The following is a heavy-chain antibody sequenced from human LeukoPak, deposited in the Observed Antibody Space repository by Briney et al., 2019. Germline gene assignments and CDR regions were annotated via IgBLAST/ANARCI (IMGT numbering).Heavy chain of an antibody. Sequence: GGSLRLSCAASGFTFSSYAMSWVRQAPGKGLEWVSSISGSGAGTYYADSVKGRFTISRDISKNTLYLQMNSLRAEDTAVYYCAKDSSGLDYWGQGTLVTVSS. D-gene: IGHD3-22*01. CDR3: AKDSSGLDY. J-gene: IGHJ4*02. CDR2: ISGSGAGT. CDR1: GFTFSSYA. V-gene: IGHV3-23*01.